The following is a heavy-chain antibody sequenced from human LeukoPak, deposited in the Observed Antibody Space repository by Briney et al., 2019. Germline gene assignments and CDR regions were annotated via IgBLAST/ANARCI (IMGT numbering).Heavy chain of an antibody. J-gene: IGHJ3*02. CDR3: ARPVDSSGSYDAFDI. CDR2: IYPGDSDT. V-gene: IGHV5-51*01. CDR1: GYSFTSYW. Sequence: GGSLKISCKGSGYSFTSYWIGWVRQMPGKGLEWMGIIYPGDSDTRYSPSFQGQVTISADKSISTAYLQWSSLKASDTAMYYCARPVDSSGSYDAFDIWGQGTMVTVSS. D-gene: IGHD6-19*01.